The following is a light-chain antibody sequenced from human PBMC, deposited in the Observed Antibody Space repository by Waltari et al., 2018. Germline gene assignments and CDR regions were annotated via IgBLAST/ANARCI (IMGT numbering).Light chain of an antibody. CDR2: NEN. CDR3: STWDSSLREVL. J-gene: IGLJ2*01. CDR1: NSPLRSNS. V-gene: IGLV1-47*02. Sequence: QSVVTQSPSASGAPGPRFTISCSRSNSPLRSNSVFWYQQLSGEAPKLLIYNENHRPSGVPDRFSGSKSGTAASLAISGLQSKDEADYYCSTWDSSLREVLFGGGTRLTVL.